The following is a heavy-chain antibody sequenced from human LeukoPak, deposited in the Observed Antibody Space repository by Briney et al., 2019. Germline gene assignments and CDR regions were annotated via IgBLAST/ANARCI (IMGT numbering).Heavy chain of an antibody. D-gene: IGHD4-17*01. J-gene: IGHJ2*01. CDR3: ARSSTTVTTRYFDL. CDR1: GFTFSSYW. Sequence: GGSLRLSCAASGFTFSSYWMSWVRQAPGRGLEWVANIKQDGSEKYYVDSVKGRFTISRDNGKNSLYLQMNSLRAEDTALYYCARSSTTVTTRYFDLWGRGTLVTVSS. CDR2: IKQDGSEK. V-gene: IGHV3-7*03.